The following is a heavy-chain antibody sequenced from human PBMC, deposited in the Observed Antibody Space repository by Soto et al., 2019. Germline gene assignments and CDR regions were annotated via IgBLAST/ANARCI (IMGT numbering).Heavy chain of an antibody. CDR2: INPNSGGT. Sequence: ASVKVSCKASGYTFTGYYMHWVRQAPGQGLEWMGWINPNSGGTNYAQKFQGWVTMKRETSISTAYMELSRLRSDDTAVYYCATDYGGNSDAFDIWGQGTMVTVSS. D-gene: IGHD4-17*01. CDR3: ATDYGGNSDAFDI. J-gene: IGHJ3*02. CDR1: GYTFTGYY. V-gene: IGHV1-2*04.